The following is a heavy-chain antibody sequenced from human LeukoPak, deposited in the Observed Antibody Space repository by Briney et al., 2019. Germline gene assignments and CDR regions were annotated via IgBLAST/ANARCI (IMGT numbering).Heavy chain of an antibody. Sequence: GGSLRLSCTASGFTFSSYAMSWVRQAPGKGLEWVSAISGSGGSTYYADSVKGRFTISRDNSKNTLYLQMNSLRAEDTAVYYCAKDLNDFWSGYLNGRIDYWGQGTLVTVSS. CDR1: GFTFSSYA. CDR3: AKDLNDFWSGYLNGRIDY. V-gene: IGHV3-23*01. J-gene: IGHJ4*02. D-gene: IGHD3-3*01. CDR2: ISGSGGST.